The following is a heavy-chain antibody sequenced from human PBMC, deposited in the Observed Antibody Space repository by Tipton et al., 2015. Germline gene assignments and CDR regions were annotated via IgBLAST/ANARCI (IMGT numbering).Heavy chain of an antibody. Sequence: SLRLSCAASGFIFSDYYMSWIRQAPGKGLEWVSYISSSGSTIYYADSVKGRFTISRDNAKNSLYLQMNSLRAEDTAVYYCASAITIFGGSTFDYWGQGTLVTVSS. D-gene: IGHD3-3*01. CDR2: ISSSGSTI. V-gene: IGHV3-11*01. CDR1: GFIFSDYY. CDR3: ASAITIFGGSTFDY. J-gene: IGHJ4*02.